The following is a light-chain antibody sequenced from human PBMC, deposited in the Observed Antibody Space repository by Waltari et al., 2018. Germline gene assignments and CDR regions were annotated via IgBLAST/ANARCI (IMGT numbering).Light chain of an antibody. Sequence: QSALTQPASVSGSPGQSITIPCTGTSSAVGGYDSVSWYQQHPGKAPKLMIYEVSNRPSGVSSRFSGSKSGNTASLTISGLQAEDEADYYCSSYTSSSSLFGGGTKLTVL. J-gene: IGLJ2*01. V-gene: IGLV2-14*01. CDR1: SSAVGGYDS. CDR2: EVS. CDR3: SSYTSSSSL.